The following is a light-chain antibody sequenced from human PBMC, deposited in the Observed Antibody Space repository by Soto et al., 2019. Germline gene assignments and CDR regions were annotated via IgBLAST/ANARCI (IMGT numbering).Light chain of an antibody. CDR1: QRVASSH. J-gene: IGKJ2*01. CDR3: QQDDNSPPYN. V-gene: IGKV3-20*01. CDR2: GAS. Sequence: EIVLTQSPCTLSLSPGESATLSCRASQRVASSHIAWYRQKPGQAPWLLIYGASNRATGIPDRFSGSGSGTDFTITISRLAAADSAVYDGQQDDNSPPYNFGQETKVKI.